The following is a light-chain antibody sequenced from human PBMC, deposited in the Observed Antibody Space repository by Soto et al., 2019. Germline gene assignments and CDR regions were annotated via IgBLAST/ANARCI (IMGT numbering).Light chain of an antibody. CDR3: YSAAGIDLVV. CDR2: NDS. J-gene: IGLJ2*01. V-gene: IGLV3-27*01. Sequence: SYGLTQPSSVSVSPGQTARITCSGDVLAKKYARWFQQKPGQAPVLLIYNDSERPSGIPERFSGSGSGTTVTLTISGAQVEDEADYYCYSAAGIDLVVFGGGTKLTVL. CDR1: VLAKKY.